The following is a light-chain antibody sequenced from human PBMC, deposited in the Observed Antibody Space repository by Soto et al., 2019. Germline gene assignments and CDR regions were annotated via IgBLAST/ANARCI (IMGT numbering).Light chain of an antibody. CDR2: DAS. J-gene: IGKJ4*02. CDR3: QQYNNLPRT. CDR1: QSVSRN. V-gene: IGKV3-15*01. Sequence: EIVMTQSPATLSVSPGESATLSCRASQSVSRNLAWYQQKPGQASRLLMYDASTRATGIPVRFSGSGSGTEFTLTISSLQSEDLAVYYCQQYNNLPRTFGRGTKVEIK.